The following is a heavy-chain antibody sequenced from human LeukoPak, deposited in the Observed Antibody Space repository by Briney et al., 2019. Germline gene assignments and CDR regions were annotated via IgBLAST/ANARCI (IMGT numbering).Heavy chain of an antibody. Sequence: GGSLRFSCAASRFTFGNYGENWVRQAPGGGREWVSYINSRSSTIYYADSAGGRSTIYRDNAKNSLYLQMNSLKAEDTGIYYCAREVGTPQAFDIWGQGTMVTVSS. J-gene: IGHJ3*02. CDR2: INSRSSTI. CDR1: RFTFGNYG. V-gene: IGHV3-48*01. CDR3: AREVGTPQAFDI. D-gene: IGHD1-26*01.